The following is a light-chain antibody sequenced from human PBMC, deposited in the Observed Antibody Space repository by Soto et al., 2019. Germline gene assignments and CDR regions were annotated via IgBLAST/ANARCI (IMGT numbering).Light chain of an antibody. CDR1: QSVSNR. CDR2: DAS. V-gene: IGKV1-5*01. Sequence: DIQMTQSPSTLSASVGDRVTITCRASQSVSNRLAWFQQKPGKAPKVLIYDASSLQSGVPSRFSGSGSGTEFTLTITSLQPDDFATYYCQQYNTYPGTFGQGTKVEIK. J-gene: IGKJ1*01. CDR3: QQYNTYPGT.